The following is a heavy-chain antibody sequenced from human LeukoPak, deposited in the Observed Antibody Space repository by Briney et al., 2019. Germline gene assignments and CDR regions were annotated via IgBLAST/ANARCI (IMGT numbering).Heavy chain of an antibody. V-gene: IGHV1-2*02. J-gene: IGHJ4*02. CDR2: INPNSGGT. Sequence: ASVKVSCKASGYTFTGYYMYWVRQAPGQGLEWRGWINPNSGGTNYAQKFQGRVTMTRDTSISTAYMELSRLRSDDTAVYYCAREGPYDILTGRGSYFDYWGQGTLVTVSS. CDR1: GYTFTGYY. CDR3: AREGPYDILTGRGSYFDY. D-gene: IGHD3-9*01.